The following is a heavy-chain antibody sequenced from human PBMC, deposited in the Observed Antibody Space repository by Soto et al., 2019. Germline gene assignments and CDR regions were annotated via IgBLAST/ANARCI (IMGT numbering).Heavy chain of an antibody. Sequence: SETLSLTCTVCGGSISSYYWSWIRQPPGKGLEWIGYIYYSGSTNYNPSLKSRVTISVDTSKNQFSLKLSSVTAADTAVYYCARHAYSSAVELPIDYWGQGTLVTVSS. CDR2: IYYSGST. V-gene: IGHV4-59*08. J-gene: IGHJ4*02. CDR1: GGSISSYY. CDR3: ARHAYSSAVELPIDY. D-gene: IGHD1-7*01.